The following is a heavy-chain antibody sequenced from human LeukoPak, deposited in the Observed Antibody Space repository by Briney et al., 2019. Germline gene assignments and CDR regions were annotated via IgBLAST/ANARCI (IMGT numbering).Heavy chain of an antibody. Sequence: GGSLRLSCAASGFTFSDFWMGWVRQAPGRGLEWVANINQGGSESYYVDSVKGRFTISRDNAKKSLFLQMNSLRAEDTAVYYCTKGRSNHYWGQGTLVTVST. CDR2: INQGGSES. J-gene: IGHJ4*02. CDR1: GFTFSDFW. CDR3: TKGRSNHY. V-gene: IGHV3-7*01. D-gene: IGHD4-11*01.